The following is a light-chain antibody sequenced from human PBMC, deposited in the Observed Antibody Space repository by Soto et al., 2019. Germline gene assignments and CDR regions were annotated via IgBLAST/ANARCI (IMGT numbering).Light chain of an antibody. V-gene: IGKV1-39*01. CDR3: QQSYTAPVT. CDR2: GAS. CDR1: QTINFY. J-gene: IGKJ4*01. Sequence: DIQMTQSPSSLSASVGDRVTITCRASQTINFYLNWYHQRPGNAPKLLVYGASRLQSGVPSRFSGSGSGTDCTLTISRLQPEDFATYYCQQSYTAPVTFGGGTQVDI.